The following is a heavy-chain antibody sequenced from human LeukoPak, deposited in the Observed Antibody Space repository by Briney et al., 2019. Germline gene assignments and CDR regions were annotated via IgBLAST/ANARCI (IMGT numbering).Heavy chain of an antibody. CDR1: GGSISSGGYY. Sequence: SETLSLTCTVSGGSISSGGYYWSWIRQHPGKGLEWIGYIYYSGSTYYNPSLKSRVTISVDTSKNQFSLKLSSVTAADTAVYYCARGRRIAVAGTSFDYWGQGTLVTVSS. D-gene: IGHD6-19*01. CDR2: IYYSGST. J-gene: IGHJ4*02. CDR3: ARGRRIAVAGTSFDY. V-gene: IGHV4-31*03.